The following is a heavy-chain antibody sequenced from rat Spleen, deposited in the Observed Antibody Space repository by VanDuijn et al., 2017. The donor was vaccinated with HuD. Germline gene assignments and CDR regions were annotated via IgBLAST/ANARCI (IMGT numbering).Heavy chain of an antibody. Sequence: EVKLVESGGGLVQPGRSLKLSCVASGFTFSSYWMYWIRQAPGKGLEWVSSINTDGGSTYYGDSVKGRFTISRDNAKSTLYLQMNSLRSEDTATYYCARREYYSGPFDYWGQGVMVTVSS. V-gene: IGHV5-58*01. CDR2: INTDGGST. D-gene: IGHD1-1*01. CDR3: ARREYYSGPFDY. J-gene: IGHJ2*01. CDR1: GFTFSSYW.